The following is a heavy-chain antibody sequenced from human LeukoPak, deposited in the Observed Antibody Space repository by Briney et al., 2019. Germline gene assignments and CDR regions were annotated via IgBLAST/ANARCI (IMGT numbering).Heavy chain of an antibody. V-gene: IGHV3-74*01. D-gene: IGHD6-6*01. CDR3: ARGPNSNWSGLDF. Sequence: GGSLRLSCTASGFSFSGHGMHWARQLPGKGLVWVSRISPTGSTTSYADSVKGRFTVSGDNAKNTLYLQVNNLRAEDTAVYYCARGPNSNWSGLDFWGQGTLLTVSS. CDR2: ISPTGSTT. CDR1: GFSFSGHG. J-gene: IGHJ4*02.